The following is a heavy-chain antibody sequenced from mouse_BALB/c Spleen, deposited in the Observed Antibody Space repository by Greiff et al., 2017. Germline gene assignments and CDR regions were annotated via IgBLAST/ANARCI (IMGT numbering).Heavy chain of an antibody. J-gene: IGHJ2*01. CDR3: ARSGNYGGYYCDY. CDR2: ISTYYGDA. D-gene: IGHD2-1*01. Sequence: VKLMESGAELVRPGVSVKISCKGSGYTFTDYAMHWVKQSHAKSLEWIGVISTYYGDASYNQKFKGKATMTVDKSSSTAYMELARLTSEDSAIYYCARSGNYGGYYCDYWGQGTTLTVSS. V-gene: IGHV1S137*01. CDR1: GYTFTDYA.